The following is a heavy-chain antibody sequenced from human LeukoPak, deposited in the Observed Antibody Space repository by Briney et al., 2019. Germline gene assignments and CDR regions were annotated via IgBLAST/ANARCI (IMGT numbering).Heavy chain of an antibody. CDR2: ISYDGSNK. CDR1: GFTFSSYG. D-gene: IGHD4-17*01. V-gene: IGHV3-30*18. Sequence: GGSLRLSCAASGFTFSSYGMHWVRQAPGKGLEWVAVISYDGSNKYYADSVKGRFTISRDNSKNTIYLQMNSLRAEDTTVYYCAKDYGDSKYYFDYWGQGTLVTVSS. J-gene: IGHJ4*02. CDR3: AKDYGDSKYYFDY.